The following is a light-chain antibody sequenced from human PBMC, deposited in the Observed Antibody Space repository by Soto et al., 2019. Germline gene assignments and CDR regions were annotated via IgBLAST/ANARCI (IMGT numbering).Light chain of an antibody. J-gene: IGLJ3*02. V-gene: IGLV2-14*03. CDR1: SSDVGFYSY. Sequence: HSALTQPASVSESPGQSITISCTGTSSDVGFYSYVSWYQHHPGNAPKLLIYDVANRPSGVSNRFSGSKSDNTAYLSISGLQAEDEADYYCSSYTRSGTPVFGGGTKLTVL. CDR3: SSYTRSGTPV. CDR2: DVA.